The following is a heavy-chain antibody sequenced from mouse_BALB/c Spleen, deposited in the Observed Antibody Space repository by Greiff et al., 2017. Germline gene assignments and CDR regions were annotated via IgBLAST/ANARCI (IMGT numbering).Heavy chain of an antibody. CDR1: GFAFSSYD. Sequence: EVQVVESGGGLVKPGGSLKLSCAASGFAFSSYDMSWVRQTPEKRLEWVAYISSGGGSTYYPDTVKGRFTISRDDAKNTLYLQMSSLKSEDTAMYYCARSHDGYYPWFAYWGQGTLVTVSA. J-gene: IGHJ3*01. V-gene: IGHV5-12-1*01. D-gene: IGHD2-3*01. CDR2: ISSGGGST. CDR3: ARSHDGYYPWFAY.